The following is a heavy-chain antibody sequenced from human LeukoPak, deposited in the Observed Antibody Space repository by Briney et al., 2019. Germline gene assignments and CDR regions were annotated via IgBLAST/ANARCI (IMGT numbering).Heavy chain of an antibody. V-gene: IGHV4-30-4*02. CDR2: IYYSGST. Sequence: SETLSLTCTVSGGSISSGDYYWSWIRQPPGKGLEWIGYIYYSGSTYYNPSLKSRVTISVDTSNNQFSLKLSSVTAADTAVYYCARGASYYYYYMDVWGNGTTVTVSS. J-gene: IGHJ6*03. CDR1: GGSISSGDYY. CDR3: ARGASYYYYYMDV.